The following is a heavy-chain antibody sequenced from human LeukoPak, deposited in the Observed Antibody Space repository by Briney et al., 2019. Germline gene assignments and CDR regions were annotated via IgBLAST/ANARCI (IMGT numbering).Heavy chain of an antibody. J-gene: IGHJ6*03. V-gene: IGHV4-39*07. D-gene: IGHD3-3*01. Sequence: SETLSLTCTVSGGSISSSSYYWGWIRQPPGKGLEWIGSIYYSGSTYYNPSLKSRVTISVDTSKNQFSLKLSSVTAADTAVYYCARGRTIFGVVITRPYYYMDVWGKGTTVTVSS. CDR1: GGSISSSSYY. CDR2: IYYSGST. CDR3: ARGRTIFGVVITRPYYYMDV.